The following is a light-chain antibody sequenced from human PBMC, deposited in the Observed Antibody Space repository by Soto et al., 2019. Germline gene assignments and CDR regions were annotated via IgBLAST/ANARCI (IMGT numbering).Light chain of an antibody. Sequence: QSVLTQPPSVSGAPGQRVTISCTGSNSNIGVGYDVHWYQHIPGVAPKLLIHGNTNRPSGVPDRFSGSKSGASASLAIAGLQAEDEADYYCQTFDSSLSDVVFGGGTKVTVL. V-gene: IGLV1-40*01. CDR2: GNT. CDR1: NSNIGVGYD. CDR3: QTFDSSLSDVV. J-gene: IGLJ2*01.